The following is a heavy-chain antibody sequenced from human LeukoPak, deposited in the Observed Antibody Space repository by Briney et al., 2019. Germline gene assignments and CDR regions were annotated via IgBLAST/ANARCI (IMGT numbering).Heavy chain of an antibody. CDR2: IYYSGST. J-gene: IGHJ4*02. D-gene: IGHD3-10*01. CDR3: ARDEGSYGSGSYNY. V-gene: IGHV4-39*07. Sequence: SETLSLTCTVSGGSISSSSYYWGWIRQPPGKGLEWIGSIYYSGSTYYNPSLKSRVTISVDTSKNQFSLKLSSVTAADTAVYYCARDEGSYGSGSYNYWGQGTLVTVSS. CDR1: GGSISSSSYY.